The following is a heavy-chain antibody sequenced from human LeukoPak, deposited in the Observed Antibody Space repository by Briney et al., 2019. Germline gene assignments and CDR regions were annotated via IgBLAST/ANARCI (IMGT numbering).Heavy chain of an antibody. CDR3: AKDVVVAATFY. V-gene: IGHV3-11*01. D-gene: IGHD2-15*01. CDR2: VSGGGSAI. CDR1: GFTFSDYY. J-gene: IGHJ4*02. Sequence: GGSLRLSCAASGFTFSDYYMSWVRQAPGKGLEWLSYVSGGGSAIYYGDSVKGRFTVSRDNSKNTLYLQMNSLRAEDTAVYYCAKDVVVAATFYWGQGTLVTVSS.